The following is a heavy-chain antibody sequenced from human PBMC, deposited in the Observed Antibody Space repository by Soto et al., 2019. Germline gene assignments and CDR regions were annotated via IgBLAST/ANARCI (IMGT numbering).Heavy chain of an antibody. CDR1: GFMFSANA. D-gene: IGHD3-3*02. CDR2: ITHTGDAT. Sequence: PGGSLRLSCVASGFMFSANAMTWVRQAPGKGLEWVSGITHTGDATYYGESVKGRFTMSRDDSKNTVYLQMNSLSAEDTAVYYCAKDLHYWSGCDYWGRGTVVTVSS. CDR3: AKDLHYWSGCDY. V-gene: IGHV3-23*01. J-gene: IGHJ4*02.